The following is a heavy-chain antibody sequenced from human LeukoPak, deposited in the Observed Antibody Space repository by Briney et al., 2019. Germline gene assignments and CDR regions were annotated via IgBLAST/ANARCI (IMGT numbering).Heavy chain of an antibody. V-gene: IGHV4-4*09. CDR3: ARSLVHRYFFDY. CDR1: GGSISSYY. Sequence: KTSETLSLTCTVSGGSISSYYWSWIRQPPGKGLEWIGYIYTSGSTNYNPSLKSRVTISVDTPKNQCSLKRSSVAAADTAVYYCARSLVHRYFFDYGGQGTLVTVPS. CDR2: IYTSGST. J-gene: IGHJ4*02. D-gene: IGHD6-6*01.